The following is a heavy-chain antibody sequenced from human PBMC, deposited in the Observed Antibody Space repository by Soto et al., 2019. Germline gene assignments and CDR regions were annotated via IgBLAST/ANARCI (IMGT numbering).Heavy chain of an antibody. V-gene: IGHV1-69*02. CDR2: IIPILGIA. CDR1: GGTFSSNT. D-gene: IGHD6-19*01. CDR3: ARCPGIAVAGGKYYFDY. J-gene: IGHJ4*02. Sequence: QVQLVQSGAEVKKPGSSVKVSCKASGGTFSSNTISWVRQAPGQGLEWMGRIIPILGIANYAQKFQGRVTITADKSTSTAYMELSSLRSEDTAVYYCARCPGIAVAGGKYYFDYWGQGSLVTVSS.